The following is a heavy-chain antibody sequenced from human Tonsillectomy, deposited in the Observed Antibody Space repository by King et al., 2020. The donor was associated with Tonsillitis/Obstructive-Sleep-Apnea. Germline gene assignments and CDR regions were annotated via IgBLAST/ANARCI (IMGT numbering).Heavy chain of an antibody. J-gene: IGHJ4*02. CDR2: ISGSGSST. V-gene: IGHV3-23*04. CDR1: GFTFSNYA. CDR3: AKMLCVVVVTAVMAFDY. D-gene: IGHD2-21*02. Sequence: EVQLVESGGGLVQPGGSLRLSCAASGFTFSNYAMSWVRQAPGKGLEWVSGISGSGSSTYYADSVKGRFTISSDNSQNTLYGQINSLRAEDRAVYYCAKMLCVVVVTAVMAFDYWGQGTLVTVSS.